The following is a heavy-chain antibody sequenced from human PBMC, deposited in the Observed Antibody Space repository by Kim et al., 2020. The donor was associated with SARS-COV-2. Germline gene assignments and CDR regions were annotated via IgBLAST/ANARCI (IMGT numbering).Heavy chain of an antibody. Sequence: SETLSLTCTVSGGSISSGGYYWSWIRQHPGKGLEWIGYIYYSGSTYYNPSLKSRVTISVDTSKNQFSLKLSSVTAADTAVYYCARDPLKNDGPLGYYYYYGRDLWRQGTTVTLSS. CDR2: IYYSGST. V-gene: IGHV4-31*03. D-gene: IGHD1-1*01. CDR3: ARDPLKNDGPLGYYYYYGRDL. CDR1: GGSISSGGYY. J-gene: IGHJ6*01.